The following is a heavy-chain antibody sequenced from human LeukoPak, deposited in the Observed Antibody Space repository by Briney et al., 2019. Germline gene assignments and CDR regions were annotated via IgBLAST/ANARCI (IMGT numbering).Heavy chain of an antibody. CDR1: EFSVGSNY. Sequence: GGSLRLSCAASEFSVGSNYMTWVRQAPGKGLEWVSLIYSGGSTYYADSVKGRFTISRDNSKNTLYLQMNSLKTEDTAVYYCTSPHSLGYCSGGSCYSSSPYNDYWGQGTLVTVSS. D-gene: IGHD2-15*01. V-gene: IGHV3-66*01. CDR3: TSPHSLGYCSGGSCYSSSPYNDY. CDR2: IYSGGST. J-gene: IGHJ4*02.